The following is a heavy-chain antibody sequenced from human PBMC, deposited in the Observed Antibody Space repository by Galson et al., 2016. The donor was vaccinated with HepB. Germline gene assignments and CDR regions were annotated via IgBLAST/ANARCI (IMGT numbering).Heavy chain of an antibody. J-gene: IGHJ6*02. CDR2: ISSSSSYI. CDR1: GFSLSSSS. CDR3: ARDRGYCSSTRCYGVYYGVGV. D-gene: IGHD2-2*01. Sequence: SLRLSCAASGFSLSSSSMNWVRQAPGKGLEYVSSISSSSSYIYYPDSVKGRFPISRDNAKNSLYLQMKRLRAEDTAVYFCARDRGYCSSTRCYGVYYGVGVWGQVTTFTVSS. V-gene: IGHV3-21*01.